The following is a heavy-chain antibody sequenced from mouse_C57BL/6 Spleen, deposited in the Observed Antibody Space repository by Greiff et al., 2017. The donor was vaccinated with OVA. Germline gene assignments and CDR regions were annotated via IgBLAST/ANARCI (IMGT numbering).Heavy chain of an antibody. Sequence: EVKVVESGGGLVKPGGSLKLSCAASGFTFSSYAMSWVRQTPEKRLEWVATISDGGSYTYYPDNVKGRFTISRDNAKNNLYLQMSHLKSEDTAMYYCARGSSGLYYFDYWGQGTTLTVSS. J-gene: IGHJ2*01. CDR1: GFTFSSYA. CDR3: ARGSSGLYYFDY. D-gene: IGHD3-2*02. CDR2: ISDGGSYT. V-gene: IGHV5-4*03.